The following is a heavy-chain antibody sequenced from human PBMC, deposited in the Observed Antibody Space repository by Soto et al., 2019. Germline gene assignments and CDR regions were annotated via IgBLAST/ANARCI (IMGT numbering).Heavy chain of an antibody. J-gene: IGHJ6*02. CDR3: ARDLGYYDFWSGHYYYYGMDV. CDR1: GFTFSSYW. D-gene: IGHD3-3*01. CDR2: IKQDGSEK. Sequence: GGSLRLSCAASGFTFSSYWMSWVRQAPGKGLEWVANIKQDGSEKYYVDSVKGRFTISRDNAKNSLYLQMNSLRAEDTAVYYCARDLGYYDFWSGHYYYYGMDVWGQGTTVTVSS. V-gene: IGHV3-7*01.